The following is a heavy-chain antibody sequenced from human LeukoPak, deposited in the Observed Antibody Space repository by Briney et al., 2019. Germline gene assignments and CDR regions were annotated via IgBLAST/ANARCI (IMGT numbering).Heavy chain of an antibody. J-gene: IGHJ4*02. Sequence: SVKVSCKASGGTFSSYAISWVRQAPEQGLEWMGGIIPIFGTANYAQKFQGRVTITADESTSTAYMELSSLRSEDTAVYYCARDFIALRRGYYFDYWGQGTLVTVSS. D-gene: IGHD2-21*01. CDR1: GGTFSSYA. CDR3: ARDFIALRRGYYFDY. CDR2: IIPIFGTA. V-gene: IGHV1-69*13.